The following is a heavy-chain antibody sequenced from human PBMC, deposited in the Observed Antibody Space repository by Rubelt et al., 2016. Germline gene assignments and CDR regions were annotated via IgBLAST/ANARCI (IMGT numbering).Heavy chain of an antibody. J-gene: IGHJ6*02. Sequence: GRINPNSGGTNYAQKFQGRVTMTRDTSISTAYMELSRLRSDDTAVYYCAIHAHSYALWGVWGQGTTVTVSS. D-gene: IGHD3-10*01. CDR3: AIHAHSYALWGV. V-gene: IGHV1-2*06. CDR2: INPNSGGT.